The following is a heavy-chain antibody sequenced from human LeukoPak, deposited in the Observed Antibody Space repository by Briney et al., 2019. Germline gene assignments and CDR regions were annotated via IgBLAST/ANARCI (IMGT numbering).Heavy chain of an antibody. CDR3: ASRIVVSQTAIETWFDS. CDR1: GASVSSSTYF. J-gene: IGHJ5*01. D-gene: IGHD2-21*01. V-gene: IGHV4-39*06. Sequence: SETLSLTCAVSGASVSSSTYFWGWIRQPPGEGPEWLGSVSHSGATYYNPSLKSRVTISLDTSKNQITLTVTSVTVADTALYFCASRIVVSQTAIETWFDSSGQGTLVTV. CDR2: VSHSGAT.